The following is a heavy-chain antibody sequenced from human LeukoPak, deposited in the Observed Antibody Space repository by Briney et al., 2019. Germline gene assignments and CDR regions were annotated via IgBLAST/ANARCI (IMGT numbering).Heavy chain of an antibody. CDR3: ARDRLATGYSGYETGSDY. Sequence: GRSLRLSCAASGFTFSSYSMNWVRQAPGRGLEWVSSISSSSSYIYYADSMKGRFTISRDNAKNSLYLQMNSLRAEDTAVYYCARDRLATGYSGYETGSDYWGQGTLVTVSS. V-gene: IGHV3-21*01. CDR2: ISSSSSYI. J-gene: IGHJ4*02. D-gene: IGHD5-12*01. CDR1: GFTFSSYS.